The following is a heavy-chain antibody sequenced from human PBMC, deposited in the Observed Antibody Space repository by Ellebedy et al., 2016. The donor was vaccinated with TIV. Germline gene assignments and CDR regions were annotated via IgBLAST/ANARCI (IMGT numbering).Heavy chain of an antibody. CDR3: ARDWANWGSSYFDY. Sequence: GGSLRLSXAASGFTFSSYAMHWVRQAPGKGLEWVAVISYDGSNKYYADSVKGRFTISRDNSKNTLYLQMNSLRAEDTAVYYCARDWANWGSSYFDYWGQGTLVTVSS. J-gene: IGHJ4*02. CDR2: ISYDGSNK. CDR1: GFTFSSYA. V-gene: IGHV3-30-3*01. D-gene: IGHD7-27*01.